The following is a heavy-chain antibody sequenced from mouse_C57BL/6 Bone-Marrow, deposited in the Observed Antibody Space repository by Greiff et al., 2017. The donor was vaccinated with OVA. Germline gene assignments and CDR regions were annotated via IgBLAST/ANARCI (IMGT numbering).Heavy chain of an antibody. CDR3: ARQRIYYGYDGYFDV. V-gene: IGHV5-15*01. J-gene: IGHJ1*03. CDR2: ISNLAYSI. D-gene: IGHD2-2*01. Sequence: EVQGVESGGGLVQPGGSLKLSCAASGFTFSDCGMAWVRQAPRKGPEWVAFISNLAYSIYYADTVTGRFTISRENAKNTLYLEMSSLRSEDTAMYYCARQRIYYGYDGYFDVWGTGTTVTVSS. CDR1: GFTFSDCG.